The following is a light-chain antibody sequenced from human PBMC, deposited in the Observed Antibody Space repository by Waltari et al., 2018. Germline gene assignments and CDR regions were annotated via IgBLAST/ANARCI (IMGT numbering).Light chain of an antibody. Sequence: QSALTQPASVSGSPGQSITISCTGTSSDVGGYNYVSWYQQNPGKAPNLMIYDVSKRPSGVSNRFSGSKSGNTASLTISGLQAEDEADYYCCAYAGSSTFVVFGGGTKLTVL. CDR2: DVS. CDR1: SSDVGGYNY. J-gene: IGLJ2*01. CDR3: CAYAGSSTFVV. V-gene: IGLV2-23*02.